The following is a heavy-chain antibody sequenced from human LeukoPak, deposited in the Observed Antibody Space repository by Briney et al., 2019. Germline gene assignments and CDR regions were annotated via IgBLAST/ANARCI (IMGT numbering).Heavy chain of an antibody. CDR3: ARSKTRGYSYVDAFDI. D-gene: IGHD5-18*01. CDR2: ISGGST. Sequence: PGGSLRLSCAASGFTVSSNEMSWVRQAPGKGLEWVSSISGGSTYYADSRKGRFTISRDNSKNTLYLQMNSLRAEDTAVYYCARSKTRGYSYVDAFDIWGQGTMVTVSS. CDR1: GFTVSSNE. J-gene: IGHJ3*02. V-gene: IGHV3-38-3*01.